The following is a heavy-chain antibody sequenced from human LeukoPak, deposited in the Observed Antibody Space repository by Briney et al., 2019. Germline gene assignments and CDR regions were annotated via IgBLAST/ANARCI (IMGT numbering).Heavy chain of an antibody. J-gene: IGHJ6*03. D-gene: IGHD6-13*01. CDR1: GYTFTGYY. Sequence: GASVKVSCKASGYTFTGYYMHWVRQAPGQGLEWMGGIIPIFGTANYAQKFQGRVTITADKSTSTAYMELSSLRSEDTAVYYCASRLAAAGTWHYYYYMDVWGKGTTVTVSS. CDR3: ASRLAAAGTWHYYYYMDV. V-gene: IGHV1-69*06. CDR2: IIPIFGTA.